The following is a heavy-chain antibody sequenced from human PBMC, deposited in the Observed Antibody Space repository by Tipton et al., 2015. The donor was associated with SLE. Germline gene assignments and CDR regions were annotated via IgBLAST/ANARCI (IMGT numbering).Heavy chain of an antibody. J-gene: IGHJ4*02. CDR1: GGSISSHSSF. Sequence: TLSLTCTVPGGSISSHSSFWGWVRQPPGKGLEWIGLFYYSGSTYSNPSLRSRVTMSVDTSKSHFSLQMGSVTAADTAVYYCARGYCIGDVCYGRGFFDYWGRGTQVTVSS. CDR2: FYYSGST. V-gene: IGHV4-39*07. D-gene: IGHD2-8*02. CDR3: ARGYCIGDVCYGRGFFDY.